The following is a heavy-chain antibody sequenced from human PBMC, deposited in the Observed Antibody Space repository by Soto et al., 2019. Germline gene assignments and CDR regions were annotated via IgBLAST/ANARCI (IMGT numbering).Heavy chain of an antibody. V-gene: IGHV3-21*01. CDR2: ISSSSSYI. CDR1: GFTFSSYS. J-gene: IGHJ4*02. D-gene: IGHD6-6*01. Sequence: GGSLRLSCXASGFTFSSYSMNWVRQAPGKGLEWVSSISSSSSYIYYADSVKGRFTISRDNAKNSLYLQMNSLRAEDTAVYYCARARYSSSKFDYWGQGTLVTVSS. CDR3: ARARYSSSKFDY.